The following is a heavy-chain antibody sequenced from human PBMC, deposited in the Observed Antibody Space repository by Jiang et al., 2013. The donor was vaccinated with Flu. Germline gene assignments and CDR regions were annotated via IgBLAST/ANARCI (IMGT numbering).Heavy chain of an antibody. CDR2: ISWDGGST. D-gene: IGHD3-10*01. CDR3: AKAGKYGSGSYYPIDY. J-gene: IGHJ4*02. Sequence: LISWDGGSTYYADSVKGRFTISRDNSKNSLYLQMNSLRAEDTALYYCAKAGKYGSGSYYPIDYWGQGTLVTVSS. V-gene: IGHV3-43D*04.